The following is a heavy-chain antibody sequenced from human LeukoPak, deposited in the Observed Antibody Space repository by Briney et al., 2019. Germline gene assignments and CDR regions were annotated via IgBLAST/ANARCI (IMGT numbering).Heavy chain of an antibody. CDR2: INARGDT. CDR3: VRGQVPAARGYNWFDP. J-gene: IGHJ5*02. V-gene: IGHV4-34*01. CDR1: GLSFNDYY. D-gene: IGHD2-2*01. Sequence: PSETLSLTCAVYGLSFNDYYWNWIRQPPGKGLEWVGEINARGDTNYNPSLKSRVTISVDTSTKQFSLRFTSTIAADTAVYYCVRGQVPAARGYNWFDPWGQGTLVTVSS.